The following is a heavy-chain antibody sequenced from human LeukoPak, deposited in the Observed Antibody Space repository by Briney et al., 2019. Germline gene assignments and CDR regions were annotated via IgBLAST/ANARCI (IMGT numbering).Heavy chain of an antibody. V-gene: IGHV4-34*01. Sequence: SETLSLTCTVSGGSISSYYWSWIRQPPGKGLEWIGEINHSGSTNYNPSLKSRVTISVDTSKNQFSLKLSSVTAADTAAYYCARGKYFTSWGQGTLVIVSS. CDR3: ARGKYFTS. CDR1: GGSISSYY. J-gene: IGHJ4*02. CDR2: INHSGST.